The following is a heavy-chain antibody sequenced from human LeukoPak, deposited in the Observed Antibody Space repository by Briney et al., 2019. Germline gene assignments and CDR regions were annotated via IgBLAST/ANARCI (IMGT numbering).Heavy chain of an antibody. CDR2: ISGSGGST. D-gene: IGHD3-10*01. V-gene: IGHV3-23*01. J-gene: IGHJ6*02. CDR1: GFTFSSYA. Sequence: GSLRLSCAASGFTFSSYAMSWVRQAPGKGLEWVSAISGSGGSTYYADSVKGRFTISRGNSKNTLYLQMNSLRAEDTAVYYCAKERWFGELLFYYGMDVWGQGTTVTVSS. CDR3: AKERWFGELLFYYGMDV.